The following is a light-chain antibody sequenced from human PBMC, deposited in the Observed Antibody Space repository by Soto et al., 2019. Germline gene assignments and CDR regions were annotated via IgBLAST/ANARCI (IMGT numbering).Light chain of an antibody. CDR2: LNSDGSH. CDR3: QTWGTGILV. CDR1: RGHSSYA. J-gene: IGLJ3*02. V-gene: IGLV4-69*01. Sequence: QPVLTQSHSASASLGASVKLTCTLSRGHSSYAIAWHQQQPEKVPRYLMKLNSDGSHSKGEGIPDRFSGSSSGAERYPTISSLQSEDEADYYCQTWGTGILVFGGGTKLTVL.